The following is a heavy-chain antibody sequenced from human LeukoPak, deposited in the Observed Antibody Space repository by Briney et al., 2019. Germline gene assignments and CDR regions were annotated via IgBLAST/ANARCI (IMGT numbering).Heavy chain of an antibody. CDR1: GYTFTSYG. CDR3: ARVSSGSHYTRHLDY. D-gene: IGHD1-26*01. CDR2: ISAYSGNT. V-gene: IGHV1-18*01. J-gene: IGHJ4*02. Sequence: ASVKVSCKASGYTFTSYGISWVRQAPGQGLEWMGWISAYSGNTNYAQKLQGRVTMTTDTSTSTAYMELRSLRSDDTAVYYCARVSSGSHYTRHLDYWGQGTLVTVSS.